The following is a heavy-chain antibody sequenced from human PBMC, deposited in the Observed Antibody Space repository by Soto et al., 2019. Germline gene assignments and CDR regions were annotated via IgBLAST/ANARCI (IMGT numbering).Heavy chain of an antibody. CDR1: GGSFSGYY. CDR3: ARGPRVAAAGYYFDY. Sequence: SETLSLTCAVYGGSFSGYYWSWIRQPPGKGLEWIGEINHSGSTNYNPSLKSRVTISVDTSKNQFSLKLSSVTAADTAVYYCARGPRVAAAGYYFDYWGQGTLVTVSS. V-gene: IGHV4-34*01. D-gene: IGHD6-13*01. CDR2: INHSGST. J-gene: IGHJ4*02.